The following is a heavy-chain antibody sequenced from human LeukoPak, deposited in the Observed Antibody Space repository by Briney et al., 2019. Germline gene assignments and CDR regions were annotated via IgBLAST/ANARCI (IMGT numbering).Heavy chain of an antibody. J-gene: IGHJ4*02. CDR1: GYTVTGHY. Sequence: ASVKVSCKASGYTVTGHYLHWVRQAPGQGLEWMGWLNPDSGGTNYAQKFQGRVTMTRDTSINTAYMELNSLISDDTAMYYCAKDAYSGFSSSYNMDSWGQGTLVTVSS. CDR2: LNPDSGGT. CDR3: AKDAYSGFSSSYNMDS. D-gene: IGHD5-18*01. V-gene: IGHV1-2*02.